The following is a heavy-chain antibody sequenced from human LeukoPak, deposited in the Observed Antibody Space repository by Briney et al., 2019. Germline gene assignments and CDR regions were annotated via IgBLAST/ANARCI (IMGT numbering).Heavy chain of an antibody. J-gene: IGHJ5*02. V-gene: IGHV4-59*01. Sequence: PSETLSLTCTVSGGSISTYYWSWIRQPPGKGLEWIGYIYYTGSTNYNPSLKSRVTISVDTSKNQFSLKLISVTAAGTAMYYCARKDALASSSWFDPWGQGTLVTVSS. CDR3: ARKDALASSSWFDP. D-gene: IGHD3-16*01. CDR1: GGSISTYY. CDR2: IYYTGST.